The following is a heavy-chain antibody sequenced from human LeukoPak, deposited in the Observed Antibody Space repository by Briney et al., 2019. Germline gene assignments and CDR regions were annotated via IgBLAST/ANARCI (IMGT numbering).Heavy chain of an antibody. Sequence: SETLSLTCAVSGYSISSSNWWGWIRQPPGKGLEWIGYIYYSGSTNYNPSLKSRVTMSVDTSKNQFSLKLSSVTALDTAVYYCARIAAGSSWYDWYFDLWGRGTLVTVSS. V-gene: IGHV4-28*06. J-gene: IGHJ2*01. CDR2: IYYSGST. CDR1: GYSISSSNW. D-gene: IGHD6-13*01. CDR3: ARIAAGSSWYDWYFDL.